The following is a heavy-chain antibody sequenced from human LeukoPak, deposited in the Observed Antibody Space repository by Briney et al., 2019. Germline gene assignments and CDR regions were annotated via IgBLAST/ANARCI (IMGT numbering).Heavy chain of an antibody. CDR1: GYTFTSYG. CDR2: ISAYNGNA. J-gene: IGHJ4*02. V-gene: IGHV1-18*01. CDR3: ARGLTTFNTIAVAGRGLYYFDY. Sequence: ASVKVPCKASGYTFTSYGISWVRQAPGQGLEWMGWISAYNGNANYAQKLQGRVTMTTDTSTSTAYMELRSLRSDDTAVYYCARGLTTFNTIAVAGRGLYYFDYWGQGTLVTVSS. D-gene: IGHD6-19*01.